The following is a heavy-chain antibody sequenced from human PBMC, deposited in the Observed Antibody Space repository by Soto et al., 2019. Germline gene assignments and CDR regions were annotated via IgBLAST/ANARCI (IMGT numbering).Heavy chain of an antibody. CDR2: ISSSSSTI. D-gene: IGHD1-26*01. J-gene: IGHJ4*02. V-gene: IGHV3-48*01. CDR1: GFTFSSYS. CDR3: AMPVGPTSWNFDN. Sequence: PGGSLRLSCAASGFTFSSYSMNWVRQAPGKGLEWVSYISSSSSTIYYADSVKGRFSISRDNSKNTLYLQMNSLRTEDTALYYCAMPVGPTSWNFDNWAQGTLVTVSS.